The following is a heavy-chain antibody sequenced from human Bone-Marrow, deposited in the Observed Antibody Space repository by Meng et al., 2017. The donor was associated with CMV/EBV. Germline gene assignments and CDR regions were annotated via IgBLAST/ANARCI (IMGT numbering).Heavy chain of an antibody. D-gene: IGHD6-13*01. CDR1: GFSFNRYG. CDR3: AKVGGYSSMSDY. Sequence: GESLKISCAASGFSFNRYGMHWARQSPDKGLEWVAFIWDDGINKYYADSVKGRFIISRDNSKNQLYLEMNRLRAEDTAVYYCAKVGGYSSMSDYWGQGTLVTVSS. J-gene: IGHJ4*02. CDR2: IWDDGINK. V-gene: IGHV3-30*02.